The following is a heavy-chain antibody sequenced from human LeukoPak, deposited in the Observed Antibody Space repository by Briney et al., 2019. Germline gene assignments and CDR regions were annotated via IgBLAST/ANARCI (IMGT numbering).Heavy chain of an antibody. V-gene: IGHV3-30*02. CDR3: AKGDSSSWYRSGYFDY. D-gene: IGHD6-13*01. CDR2: IRFDGSNK. Sequence: GGSLRLSCAASAFTFSSYGMHWVRQAPGKGLEWVAFIRFDGSNKYYADSVKGRFTISRDNSKNTLSLQMNSLRAEDTAVYYCAKGDSSSWYRSGYFDYWGQGTLVTVSS. J-gene: IGHJ4*02. CDR1: AFTFSSYG.